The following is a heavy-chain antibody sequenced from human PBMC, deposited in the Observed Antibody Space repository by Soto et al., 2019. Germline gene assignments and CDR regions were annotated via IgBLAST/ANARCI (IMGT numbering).Heavy chain of an antibody. V-gene: IGHV3-66*01. Sequence: EVQLVESGGGLVQPGGSRRLSCAASGFTVITKYMSWVRQAPGKGLEWVSVIDSGGSTVYADSVRGRFTISRDNSKNTVNLQMNSLSAEDTAVYYCARDPWAADYWGQGTLVTVSS. CDR3: ARDPWAADY. J-gene: IGHJ4*02. CDR1: GFTVITKY. D-gene: IGHD3-16*01. CDR2: IDSGGST.